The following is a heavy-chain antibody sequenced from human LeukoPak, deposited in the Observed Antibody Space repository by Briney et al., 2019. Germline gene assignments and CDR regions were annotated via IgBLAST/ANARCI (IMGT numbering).Heavy chain of an antibody. CDR2: FCGNVANT. J-gene: IGHJ4*02. CDR3: AKGTSDSCYGGMHY. V-gene: IGHV3-23*01. CDR1: GFTFSNYA. Sequence: PGGSLRLSCAASGFTFSNYAMSWVRQAPGKGLGWVSIFCGNVANTYYADSVKGRFTISRDNSKNTLYLQMDNLRADDTAIYYCAKGTSDSCYGGMHYWGQGTLVTVSS. D-gene: IGHD4-23*01.